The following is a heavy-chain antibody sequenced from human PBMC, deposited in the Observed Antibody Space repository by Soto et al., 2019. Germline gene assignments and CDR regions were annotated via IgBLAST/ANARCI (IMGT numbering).Heavy chain of an antibody. CDR2: ISAYNGNT. V-gene: IGHV1-18*04. CDR3: ARGGYSSTWSNLLDRSGLDV. J-gene: IGHJ6*02. Sequence: GASVKVSCKASGYTFTSYGFSWVRQAPGQGLEWMGWISAYNGNTNYAQKLQGRVTMTTDTSTSTAYMELRSLRSDDTAVYYCARGGYSSTWSNLLDRSGLDVWGQGTTVTVSS. CDR1: GYTFTSYG. D-gene: IGHD6-13*01.